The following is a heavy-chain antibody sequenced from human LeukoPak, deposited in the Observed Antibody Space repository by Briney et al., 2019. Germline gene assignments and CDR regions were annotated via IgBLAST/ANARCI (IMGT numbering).Heavy chain of an antibody. CDR2: IYYSGST. CDR1: GGSISSSSYY. V-gene: IGHV4-39*01. CDR3: ARLYGGKPGGY. Sequence: PSETLSLTCTVSGGSISSSSYYWGWIRQPPGKGLEWIGSIYYSGSTYYNPSLKSRVTISVDTSKNQFSLKLSSVTAADTAMYYCARLYGGKPGGYCGQGTLVTVSS. D-gene: IGHD4-23*01. J-gene: IGHJ4*02.